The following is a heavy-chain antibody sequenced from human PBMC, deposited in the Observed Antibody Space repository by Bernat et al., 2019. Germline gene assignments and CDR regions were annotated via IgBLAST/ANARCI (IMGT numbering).Heavy chain of an antibody. CDR2: IYYSGST. D-gene: IGHD1-26*01. CDR3: ARHFASGSYYNYYYGMDV. J-gene: IGHJ6*02. CDR1: GGSISSSSYY. Sequence: QLQLQESGPGLVKPSETLSLTCTVSGGSISSSSYYWGWIRRPPGKGLEWIGSIYYSGSTYYNPSLKSRVTISVDTSKNQFSLKLSSVTAADTAVYYCARHFASGSYYNYYYGMDVWGQGTTVTVSS. V-gene: IGHV4-39*01.